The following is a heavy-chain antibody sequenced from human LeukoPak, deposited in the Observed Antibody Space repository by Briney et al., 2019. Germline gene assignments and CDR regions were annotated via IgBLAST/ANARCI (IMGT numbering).Heavy chain of an antibody. CDR2: INPSGGST. CDR3: ARRVVVVPAAPTPGDNWFDP. D-gene: IGHD2-2*01. J-gene: IGHJ5*02. CDR1: GYTFTSYY. Sequence: GASVKVSCKASGYTFTSYYMHWVRQAPGPGLEWMGIINPSGGSTSYAQKFQGRVTMTRDTSTSTVYMELSGLRSEDTAVYYCARRVVVVPAAPTPGDNWFDPWGQGTLVTVSS. V-gene: IGHV1-46*01.